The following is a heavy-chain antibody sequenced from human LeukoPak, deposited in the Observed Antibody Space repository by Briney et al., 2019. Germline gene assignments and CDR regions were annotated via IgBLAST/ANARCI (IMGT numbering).Heavy chain of an antibody. J-gene: IGHJ4*02. V-gene: IGHV3-30-3*01. Sequence: PGGSLRLSCAASGFTFSSYAMHWVRQAPGKGLEWVAVISYDGSNKYYADSVKGRFTISRDNSKNTLYLQMNSLRAEDTAVYYCASIGWGVPPQNNEDYYDSSGYYYFFGYWGQGTLVTVSS. CDR2: ISYDGSNK. D-gene: IGHD3-22*01. CDR3: ASIGWGVPPQNNEDYYDSSGYYYFFGY. CDR1: GFTFSSYA.